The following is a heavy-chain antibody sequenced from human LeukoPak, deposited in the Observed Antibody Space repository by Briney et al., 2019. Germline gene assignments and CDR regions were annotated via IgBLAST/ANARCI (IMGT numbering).Heavy chain of an antibody. J-gene: IGHJ6*02. CDR3: AISSLVRGVIHFYYYYGMDV. V-gene: IGHV1-69*13. CDR1: GGTFISYA. Sequence: ASVKVSCKASGGTFISYAISWVRQAPGQGLEWMGGIIPIFGTANYAQKFQGRVTITADESTSTAYMELSSLRSEDTAVYYCAISSLVRGVIHFYYYYGMDVWGQGTTVTVSS. D-gene: IGHD3-10*01. CDR2: IIPIFGTA.